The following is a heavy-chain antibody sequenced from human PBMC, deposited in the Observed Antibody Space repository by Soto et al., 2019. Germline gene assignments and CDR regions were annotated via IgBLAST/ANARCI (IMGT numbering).Heavy chain of an antibody. CDR3: ARSPSSSWYGGGAFDI. V-gene: IGHV4-4*02. Sequence: PSETLSLTCTVSGGSTSSSNWWSWVRQPPGKGLEWIGEIYHSGSTNYNPSLQSRVTISVDKSENQFSLKMRSVTAADTAVDYCARSPSSSWYGGGAFDIWGQGTMVTVSS. CDR2: IYHSGST. CDR1: GGSTSSSNW. J-gene: IGHJ3*02. D-gene: IGHD6-13*01.